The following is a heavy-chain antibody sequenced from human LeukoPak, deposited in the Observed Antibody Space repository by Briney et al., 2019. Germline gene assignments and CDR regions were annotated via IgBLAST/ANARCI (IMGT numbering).Heavy chain of an antibody. CDR2: IKQDGSEK. CDR1: GFTFSSYW. V-gene: IGHV3-7*01. CDR3: ARVWLWFGERPLDY. D-gene: IGHD3-10*01. Sequence: GSLRLSCAASGFTFSSYWMSWVRQAPGKGLEWVANIKQDGSEKYYVDSVKGRFTISRDNAKNSLCLQMNSLRAEDTAVYCCARVWLWFGERPLDYWGQGTLVTVSS. J-gene: IGHJ4*02.